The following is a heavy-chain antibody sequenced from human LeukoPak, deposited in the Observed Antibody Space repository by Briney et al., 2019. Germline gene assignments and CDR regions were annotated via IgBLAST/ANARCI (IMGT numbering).Heavy chain of an antibody. Sequence: KPGGSLRLSCAASGFTFTSDSMNWVSEAPGKGLEWVSSMCSRSTDIYYADSVKGRVTIYRENAKNSLYLQMNSLRAEDTAVYYCARESSESFDIWGQGTMVTVSS. D-gene: IGHD6-25*01. CDR2: MCSRSTDI. CDR3: ARESSESFDI. V-gene: IGHV3-21*01. CDR1: GFTFTSDS. J-gene: IGHJ3*02.